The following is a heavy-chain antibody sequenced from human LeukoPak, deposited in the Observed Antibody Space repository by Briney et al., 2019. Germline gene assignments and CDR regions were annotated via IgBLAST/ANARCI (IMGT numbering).Heavy chain of an antibody. CDR2: IYTSGNT. D-gene: IGHD6-19*01. J-gene: IGHJ6*03. CDR1: GGSISSGSYY. Sequence: SETLSLTCTVSGGSISSGSYYWSWIRQPAGKGLEWIGRIYTSGNTNYNPSLKSRVTISVDTSKNQFSLKLSSVTAADTAVYYCARVRVAGTNYMDVWGKGTTVTVSS. V-gene: IGHV4-61*02. CDR3: ARVRVAGTNYMDV.